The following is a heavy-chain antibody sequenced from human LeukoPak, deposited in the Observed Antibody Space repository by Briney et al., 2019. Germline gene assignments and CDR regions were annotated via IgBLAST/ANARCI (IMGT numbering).Heavy chain of an antibody. CDR1: GFTCSNYG. V-gene: IGHV3-30*18. D-gene: IGHD1-26*01. CDR2: ISYDGSNK. J-gene: IGHJ4*02. CDR3: AKNSGSTAL. Sequence: PGGSLRLSCAASGFTCSNYGMHWVRQAPGKGLEWVSVISYDGSNKYYADSVKGRFTISRDNSKNTLYLQMNSLRAEDTAMYYCAKNSGSTALWGQGTLVTVSS.